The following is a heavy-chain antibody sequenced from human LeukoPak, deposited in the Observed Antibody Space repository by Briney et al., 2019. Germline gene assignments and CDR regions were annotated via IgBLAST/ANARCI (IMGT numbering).Heavy chain of an antibody. D-gene: IGHD2-15*01. J-gene: IGHJ3*02. CDR1: GGSISSYY. CDR3: ARDQVAANAFDI. CDR2: IYYSGST. V-gene: IGHV4-59*01. Sequence: PSETLSLTCTVSGGSISSYYWSWIRQPPGKGLEWIGYIYYSGSTNYNPSLKSRVTISVDTSKNQFSLKLSSVTAADTAVYYCARDQVAANAFDIWGQGTMVTVSS.